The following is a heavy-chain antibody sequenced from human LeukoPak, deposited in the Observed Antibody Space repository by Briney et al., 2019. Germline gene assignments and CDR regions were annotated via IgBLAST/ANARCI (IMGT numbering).Heavy chain of an antibody. CDR3: ARKPSGYYVFDY. Sequence: PSETLSLTCAVYGGPFSGYYWSWIRQPPGKGLEWIGEINHSGSTNYNPSLKSRVTISVDTSKNQFSLKLSSVTAADTAVYYCARKPSGYYVFDYWGQGTLVTVSS. V-gene: IGHV4-34*01. CDR2: INHSGST. J-gene: IGHJ4*02. CDR1: GGPFSGYY. D-gene: IGHD3-3*01.